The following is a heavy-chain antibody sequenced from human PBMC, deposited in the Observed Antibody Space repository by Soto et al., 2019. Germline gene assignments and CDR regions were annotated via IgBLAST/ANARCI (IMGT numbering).Heavy chain of an antibody. CDR1: GFTFSSYW. D-gene: IGHD2-2*01. Sequence: EVQLVESGGGLVQPGGSLRLSCAASGFTFSSYWMHWVRQAPGKGLVWVSRINSDGTSTSYADSVKGRFTISRDNAKNTLYLQMNSLRAEDTAVYYCAREYCSSTSCYDFFSYWGQGTLVTVSS. CDR3: AREYCSSTSCYDFFSY. V-gene: IGHV3-74*01. CDR2: INSDGTST. J-gene: IGHJ4*02.